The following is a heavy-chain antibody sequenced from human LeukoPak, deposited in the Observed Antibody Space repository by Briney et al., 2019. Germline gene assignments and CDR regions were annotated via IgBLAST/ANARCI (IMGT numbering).Heavy chain of an antibody. V-gene: IGHV1-46*01. Sequence: ASVKVSCKASGSTFTSYYMHWVRQAPGQGLEWMGIINPSGGSTSYAQNFQGRVTMTRDTSTSTVYMELSSLRSEDTAVYYCARGPLGSSSWYFLDPYFDYWGQGTLVTVSS. CDR1: GSTFTSYY. CDR3: ARGPLGSSSWYFLDPYFDY. D-gene: IGHD6-13*01. CDR2: INPSGGST. J-gene: IGHJ4*02.